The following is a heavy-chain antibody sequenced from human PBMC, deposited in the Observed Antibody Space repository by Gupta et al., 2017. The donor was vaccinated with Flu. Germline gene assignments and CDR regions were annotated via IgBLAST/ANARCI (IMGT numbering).Heavy chain of an antibody. J-gene: IGHJ4*02. CDR3: ASLYCSGGSYKTRGFDY. V-gene: IGHV3-72*01. D-gene: IGHD2-15*01. CDR1: GFTFSDHY. Sequence: EVQLVESGGGLVQPGGSLRLSCAASGFTFSDHYMDWVRQAPGKGLEWVGRTRNKANSYTTEYAASVKGRFTISRDDSKNSLYLQMNSLKTEDTAVYYCASLYCSGGSYKTRGFDYWGQGTLVTVSS. CDR2: TRNKANSYTT.